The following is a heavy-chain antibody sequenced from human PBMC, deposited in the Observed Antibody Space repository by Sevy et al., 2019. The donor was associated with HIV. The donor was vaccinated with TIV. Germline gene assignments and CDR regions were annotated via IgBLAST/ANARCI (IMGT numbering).Heavy chain of an antibody. CDR3: AKDVVGGYYDSSGYSDH. V-gene: IGHV3-23*01. D-gene: IGHD3-22*01. CDR2: INSGGGST. CDR1: GFTFTEFV. J-gene: IGHJ4*02. Sequence: GGSLRLSCAASGFTFTEFVMSWVRQSPGKGLEWVSTINSGGGSTYYADSVKGRFTISRDNSQNTLDLQMNSLRAEDTAVYYCAKDVVGGYYDSSGYSDHWVQGTLVTVSS.